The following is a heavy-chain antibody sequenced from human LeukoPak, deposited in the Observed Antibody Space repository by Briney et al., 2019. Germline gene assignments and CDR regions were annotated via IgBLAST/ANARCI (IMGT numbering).Heavy chain of an antibody. J-gene: IGHJ4*02. CDR3: AKKAQYNGNYPLDY. Sequence: GGSLRLSCAASGFTFTSYSMSWVRQAPGRGLEWVSGTSDRGDYTYYADSVKGRFTISRDNSKNTLYLQMNSLRAEDTALYFCAKKAQYNGNYPLDYWGQGTLVTVSS. CDR2: TSDRGDYT. D-gene: IGHD1-26*01. V-gene: IGHV3-23*01. CDR1: GFTFTSYS.